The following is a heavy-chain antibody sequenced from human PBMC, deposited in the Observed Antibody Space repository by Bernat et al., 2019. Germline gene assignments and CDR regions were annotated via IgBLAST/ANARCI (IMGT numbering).Heavy chain of an antibody. D-gene: IGHD3-22*01. V-gene: IGHV5-51*01. Sequence: EVQLVQSGAEVKKPGESLKISCKGSGYSFTSYWIGWVRQMPGKGLEWMGIIHPGDSDTRYSPSFQGQVTISADKSTSTAYLQWSSLKASDTAMYYCARRVVVMSVTQDAFDIWGQGTMVTVSS. J-gene: IGHJ3*02. CDR3: ARRVVVMSVTQDAFDI. CDR2: IHPGDSDT. CDR1: GYSFTSYW.